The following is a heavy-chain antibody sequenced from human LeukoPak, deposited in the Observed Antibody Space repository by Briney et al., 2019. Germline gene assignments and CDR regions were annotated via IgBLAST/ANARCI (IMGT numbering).Heavy chain of an antibody. D-gene: IGHD6-13*01. V-gene: IGHV3-21*01. J-gene: IGHJ4*02. Sequence: GGSLRLSCAASGFTFSNYRMNWVRQAPGKGLEWVSSISSRNSYVYYGDSVKGRFTISRDNAKNSLYRQMSSLRAEDTAVYYCARDHWYGSSLMFDYWGQGTLVTVSS. CDR3: ARDHWYGSSLMFDY. CDR1: GFTFSNYR. CDR2: ISSRNSYV.